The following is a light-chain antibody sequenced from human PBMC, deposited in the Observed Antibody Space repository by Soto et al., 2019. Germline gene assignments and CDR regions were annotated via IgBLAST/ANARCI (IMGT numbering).Light chain of an antibody. CDR3: SSYTSSSTSWV. CDR2: EVS. CDR1: SSDVGGYNY. V-gene: IGLV2-14*01. Sequence: QSALTQPASVSGSPGQSITISCTGTSSDVGGYNYVSWYQQHPGKAPKVMIYEVSNRPSGVSNRFSGAKSGNTASLTISGLQAEDEADYYCSSYTSSSTSWVFGGGTQLTVL. J-gene: IGLJ3*02.